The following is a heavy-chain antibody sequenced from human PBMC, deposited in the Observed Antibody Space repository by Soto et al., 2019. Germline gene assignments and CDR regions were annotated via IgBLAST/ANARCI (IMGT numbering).Heavy chain of an antibody. CDR2: ISYDGNNK. CDR3: AKDEVTAGYYYYGMDE. Sequence: QAQLVESGGGVVRPGRSLRLSCAASGFTFSSYGMHWVRQAPGKGLEWVAVISYDGNNKYYADSVKGRFTISRDNSKNTLFLQMNSLRPEDTAVYYCAKDEVTAGYYYYGMDEWGQGTTVSVSS. CDR1: GFTFSSYG. J-gene: IGHJ6*02. V-gene: IGHV3-30*18.